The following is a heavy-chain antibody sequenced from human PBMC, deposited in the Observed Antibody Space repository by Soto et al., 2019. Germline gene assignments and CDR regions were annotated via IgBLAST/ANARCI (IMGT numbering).Heavy chain of an antibody. CDR1: GYTFTSYD. D-gene: IGHD1-1*01. CDR2: MNPNSGNT. J-gene: IGHJ4*02. CDR3: IRTPGHWRTGNRYYFDY. V-gene: IGHV1-8*01. Sequence: QVQLVQSGAEVKKPGASVKVSCKASGYTFTSYDINWVRQATGQGLEWMGWMNPNSGNTGYGQKFQGRVTMTRNTSISTAFMELSSLRSEDTAVYYYIRTPGHWRTGNRYYFDYWGQGTLVTVSS.